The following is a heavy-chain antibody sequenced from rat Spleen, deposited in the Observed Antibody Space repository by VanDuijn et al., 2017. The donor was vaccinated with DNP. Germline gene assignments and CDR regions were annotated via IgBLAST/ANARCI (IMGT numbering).Heavy chain of an antibody. V-gene: IGHV5-31*01. Sequence: EVQLMESGGDLVQPGKSLKLSCVASGFTFSYYWMTWVRQVPGKGLEWLASITSNGGATYYLDSVKGRFTISRDDAQDTLYHQMNSLRSEDTATYYCARPRGSYGCYRVDAWGQGTSVSVSS. CDR2: ITSNGGAT. J-gene: IGHJ4*01. CDR3: ARPRGSYGCYRVDA. CDR1: GFTFSYYW. D-gene: IGHD1-11*01.